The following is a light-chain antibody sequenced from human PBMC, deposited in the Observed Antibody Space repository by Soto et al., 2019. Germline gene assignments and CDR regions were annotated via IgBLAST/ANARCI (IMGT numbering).Light chain of an antibody. CDR1: QSAGNF. V-gene: IGKV3-20*01. CDR3: QQYGSSRT. Sequence: IVLTQSPATLSLSPGETASLSWRASQSAGNFLAWYQQKPGQAPRLLVYGASSRATGIPDRFSGSGSGTDFTLTISRMEPEDFAVYYCQQYGSSRTFGQGTKVDI. J-gene: IGKJ1*01. CDR2: GAS.